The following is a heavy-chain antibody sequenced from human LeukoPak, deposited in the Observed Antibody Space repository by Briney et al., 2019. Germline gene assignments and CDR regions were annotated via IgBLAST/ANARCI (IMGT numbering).Heavy chain of an antibody. CDR1: EFTFSSFA. J-gene: IGHJ4*02. V-gene: IGHV3-23*01. D-gene: IGHD2-8*01. CDR2: ISGIGGST. CDR3: AKGYCSNGVCYTDY. Sequence: PGGSLRLSCAASEFTFSSFAMTWVRQAPGKGLDWVSGISGIGGSTFYADSVKGRFTISRDNSKNTLYLQMNSLRAEDTAVYYCAKGYCSNGVCYTDYWGQGNLVTVSS.